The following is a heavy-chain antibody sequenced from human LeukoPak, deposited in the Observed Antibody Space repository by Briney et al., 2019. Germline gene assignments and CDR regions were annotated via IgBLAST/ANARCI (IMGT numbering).Heavy chain of an antibody. V-gene: IGHV3-23*01. CDR3: AKDRQAGYYYYYYMDV. CDR2: ISGSGGST. CDR1: GFTFSSYA. Sequence: GGSLRLSCAASGFTFSSYAMGWVPPAPGKGLEWVSAISGSGGSTYYTDSVRGRFTISRDNSKNTLYLQMNSLRAEDTAVYYCAKDRQAGYYYYYYMDVWGKGTTVTVSS. J-gene: IGHJ6*03.